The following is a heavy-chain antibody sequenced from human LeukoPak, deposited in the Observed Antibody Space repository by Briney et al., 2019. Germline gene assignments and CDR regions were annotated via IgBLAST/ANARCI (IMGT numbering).Heavy chain of an antibody. V-gene: IGHV1-8*01. CDR1: GYTFTSYD. CDR2: MNPNSGNT. Sequence: ASVKVSCKASGYTFTSYDINWVRQATGQGLEWMGWMNPNSGNTGYAQKFQGRVTMTRNTSISTAYVELSSLRSEDTAVYYCARATYDYVWGSYRRAYYFDYWGQGTLVTVSS. CDR3: ARATYDYVWGSYRRAYYFDY. D-gene: IGHD3-16*02. J-gene: IGHJ4*02.